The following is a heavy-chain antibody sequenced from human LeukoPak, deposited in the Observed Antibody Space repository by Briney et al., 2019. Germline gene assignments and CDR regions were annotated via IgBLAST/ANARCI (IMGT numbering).Heavy chain of an antibody. CDR3: ARVYANGMDV. D-gene: IGHD5/OR15-5a*01. CDR2: IYYSGST. V-gene: IGHV4-59*01. Sequence: SETLSLTCTVSGGSISSYYWSWIRQPPGKGLGWIGYIYYSGSTNYNPSLKSRVTISVDTSKNQFSLKLSSVTAADTAVYYCARVYANGMDVWGQGTTVTVSS. J-gene: IGHJ6*02. CDR1: GGSISSYY.